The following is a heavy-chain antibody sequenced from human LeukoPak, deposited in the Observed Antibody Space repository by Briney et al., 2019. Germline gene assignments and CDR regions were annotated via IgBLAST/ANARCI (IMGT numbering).Heavy chain of an antibody. J-gene: IGHJ3*02. D-gene: IGHD5-24*01. CDR2: IYYSGST. CDR1: GGSISSYY. Sequence: SSETLSLTCTVSGGSISSYYGSWIRQPPGKGMGWIGYIYYSGSTNYNPSLKSRVTISVDTSKNQFSLKLSSVTAADTAVYYYARGWVDAFDIWGQGTMVTVSS. V-gene: IGHV4-59*01. CDR3: ARGWVDAFDI.